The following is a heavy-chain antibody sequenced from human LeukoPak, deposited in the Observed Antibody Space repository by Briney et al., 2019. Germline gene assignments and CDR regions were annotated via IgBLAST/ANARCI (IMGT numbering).Heavy chain of an antibody. J-gene: IGHJ4*02. CDR3: AKQTTGTFDY. V-gene: IGHV3-23*01. D-gene: IGHD1-1*01. CDR1: GLTFSSSA. Sequence: GGSLRLSCAASGLTFSSSAMSWVRQAPGRGLEWVSFISCSGDRKYYADSGKGRFTISRDNSKNTLNLQMNSLRAEDTAVYYCAKQTTGTFDYWGQGTLVTVSS. CDR2: ISCSGDRK.